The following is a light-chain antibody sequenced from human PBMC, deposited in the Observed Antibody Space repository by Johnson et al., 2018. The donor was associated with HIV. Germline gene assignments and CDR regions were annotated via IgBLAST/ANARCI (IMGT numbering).Light chain of an antibody. CDR2: KNN. V-gene: IGLV1-47*01. Sequence: SVLTQPPSVSAAPGQKVTISCSGSSSNIEYNYVSWYQQLPGTAPKLVIYKNNQRPSGVPDRFSGSKSDTSASLAISGLQAEDEADYYCATWDDTLKGVFGTGTKVTVL. CDR3: ATWDDTLKGV. J-gene: IGLJ1*01. CDR1: SSNIEYNY.